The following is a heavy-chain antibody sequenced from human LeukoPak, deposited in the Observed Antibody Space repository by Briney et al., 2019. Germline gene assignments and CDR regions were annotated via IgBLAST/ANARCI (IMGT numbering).Heavy chain of an antibody. CDR1: GVSISSGGYY. Sequence: NPSQTLSLTCTVSGVSISSGGYYWRWIRQHPGKGLEWIGYIYYSGSTYYNPSLKSRVTIPVDTSKNQFSLKLSSVTAADTAVYYCARFFRHYGDHFDYWGQGTLVTVSS. CDR3: ARFFRHYGDHFDY. J-gene: IGHJ4*02. CDR2: IYYSGST. V-gene: IGHV4-31*03. D-gene: IGHD3-10*01.